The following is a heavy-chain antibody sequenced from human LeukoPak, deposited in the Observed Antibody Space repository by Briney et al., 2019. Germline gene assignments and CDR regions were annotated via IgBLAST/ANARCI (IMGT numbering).Heavy chain of an antibody. V-gene: IGHV3-7*01. CDR3: AREGRYYDSSGYYQNPPVGAFDI. CDR1: GFTFSRYW. Sequence: GGSLRLSCAVSGFTFSRYWMSWVRQAPGKGLEWVANIKQDGREKHYVDSVKGRFTISRENAKNSLYLQMNSLRAEDTAVYYCAREGRYYDSSGYYQNPPVGAFDIWGQGTMVTVSS. D-gene: IGHD3-22*01. CDR2: IKQDGREK. J-gene: IGHJ3*02.